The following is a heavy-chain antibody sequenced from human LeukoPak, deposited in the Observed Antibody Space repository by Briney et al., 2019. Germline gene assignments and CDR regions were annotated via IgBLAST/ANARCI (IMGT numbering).Heavy chain of an antibody. CDR3: ARGRRLQNRNWFDL. V-gene: IGHV3-21*04. D-gene: IGHD4-11*01. CDR2: ISSSSSYI. Sequence: GGSLRLSCAASGFTFTSYSMNWVRQAPGKGLEWVSSISSSSSYIYYADSVKGRFTISRDNAKNSLSLQMNSLKTEDTAVYYCARGRRLQNRNWFDLWGQGTLVTVSS. CDR1: GFTFTSYS. J-gene: IGHJ5*02.